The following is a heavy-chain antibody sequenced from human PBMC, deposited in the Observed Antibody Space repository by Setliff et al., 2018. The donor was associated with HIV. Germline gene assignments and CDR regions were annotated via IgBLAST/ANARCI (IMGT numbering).Heavy chain of an antibody. V-gene: IGHV1-69*06. CDR2: IIPIFGTA. Sequence: GASVKVSCKASGGTFSSYAISWVRQAPGQGLEWMGRIIPIFGTANYAQKFQGRVTITADKSTSTAYMELSSLRSEDTAVYYCARDRGITMIVVVPGPFDPWGQGTLVTVSS. D-gene: IGHD3-22*01. J-gene: IGHJ5*02. CDR3: ARDRGITMIVVVPGPFDP. CDR1: GGTFSSYA.